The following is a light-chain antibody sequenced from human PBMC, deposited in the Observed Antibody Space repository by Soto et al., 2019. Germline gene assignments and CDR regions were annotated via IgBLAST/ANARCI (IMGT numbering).Light chain of an antibody. Sequence: QSALAQPASVSGSPGQSITISCTGTSSDIGTYNYVSWYQQHAGKVPKLMIYDVSNRPSGVSDRFSGSKSGNTASLTISGLQAEDEADYYCTSYTSCRTVVFGGGTKLTVL. CDR1: SSDIGTYNY. V-gene: IGLV2-14*03. J-gene: IGLJ2*01. CDR2: DVS. CDR3: TSYTSCRTVV.